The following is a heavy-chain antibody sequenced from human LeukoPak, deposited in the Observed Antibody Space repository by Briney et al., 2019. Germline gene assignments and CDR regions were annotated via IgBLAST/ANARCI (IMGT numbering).Heavy chain of an antibody. Sequence: ASVKVSCKASGYTFTDYYMHWVRLAPGQGLEWMGWINPNNGGTKYAQKLQGWVTMTRDTSISTAYMEVSSLRSDDTAVYYCARVPLFGVVMAYDYWGQGTLVTVSS. CDR3: ARVPLFGVVMAYDY. CDR1: GYTFTDYY. V-gene: IGHV1-2*04. CDR2: INPNNGGT. D-gene: IGHD3-3*01. J-gene: IGHJ4*02.